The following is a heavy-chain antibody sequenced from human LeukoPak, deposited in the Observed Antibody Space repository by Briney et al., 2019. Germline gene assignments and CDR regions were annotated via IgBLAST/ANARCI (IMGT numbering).Heavy chain of an antibody. Sequence: AGGSLRLSCAASRFTFNGYWMNWVRQPPGKGREWVANINVDESEKSYVDSVKGRFTISRDNARNSLYLQMNSLRAEDSAVYYCTRCHYGDYGGGQGTLVTVSS. CDR2: INVDESEK. J-gene: IGHJ1*01. CDR1: RFTFNGYW. CDR3: TRCHYGDYG. V-gene: IGHV3-7*01. D-gene: IGHD4-17*01.